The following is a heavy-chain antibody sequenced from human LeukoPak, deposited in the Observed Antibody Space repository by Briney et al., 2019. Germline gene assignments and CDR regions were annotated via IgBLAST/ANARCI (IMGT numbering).Heavy chain of an antibody. CDR2: ISYDGSNE. D-gene: IGHD3-10*01. J-gene: IGHJ4*02. CDR1: GLTLSRYA. V-gene: IGHV3-30-3*01. CDR3: ARVGYYSSGPFSYFDY. Sequence: PGRSLRLSCAASGLTLSRYAMHWVRQAPGKGLEWVAVISYDGSNEYYADSVKGRFTISRDSSENTLYLQMNSLRVEDTAVYYCARVGYYSSGPFSYFDYWGQGTLVTVSS.